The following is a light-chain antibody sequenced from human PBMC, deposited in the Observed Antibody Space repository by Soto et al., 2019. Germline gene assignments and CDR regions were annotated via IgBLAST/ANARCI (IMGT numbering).Light chain of an antibody. V-gene: IGLV2-8*01. CDR1: SSDVGGYNY. Sequence: QAVVTQPPSASGSPGQSVTISCAGSSSDVGGYNYVSWYQQHPGKAPRLMIYEVTKRPSGVPDRFSGSKSGNTASLTVSGLQAEDEADYYCSSYVGGNNLVFGGGTQLTVL. CDR2: EVT. CDR3: SSYVGGNNLV. J-gene: IGLJ2*01.